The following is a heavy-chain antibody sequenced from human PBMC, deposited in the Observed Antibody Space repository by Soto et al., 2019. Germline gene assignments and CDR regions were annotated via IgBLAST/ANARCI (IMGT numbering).Heavy chain of an antibody. J-gene: IGHJ6*02. V-gene: IGHV1-2*04. CDR2: INPKSGGT. CDR3: ARGHSTDCSNGVCSFFYNHEMDV. CDR1: GYSFTDYH. D-gene: IGHD2-8*01. Sequence: ASVKVSCKASGYSFTDYHVHWVRQAPGQGLEWLGRINPKSGGTSTAQKFQGWVTMTRDTSINTSYMDLTRLRSDDTAVYYCARGHSTDCSNGVCSFFYNHEMDVWGQGTPITV.